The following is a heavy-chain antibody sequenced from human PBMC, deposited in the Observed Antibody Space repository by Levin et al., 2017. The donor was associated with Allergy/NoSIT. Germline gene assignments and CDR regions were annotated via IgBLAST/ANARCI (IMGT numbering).Heavy chain of an antibody. CDR1: GFTFSSYG. V-gene: IGHV3-30*18. J-gene: IGHJ5*02. D-gene: IGHD6-13*01. CDR2: ISYDGSNK. Sequence: PGGSLRLSCAASGFTFSSYGMHWVRQAPGKGLEWVAVISYDGSNKYYADSVKGRLTISRDNSKNTLYLQMNSLRTEDTGVYYCAKGVSATGTSGKPWGQGTLVTVSS. CDR3: AKGVSATGTSGKP.